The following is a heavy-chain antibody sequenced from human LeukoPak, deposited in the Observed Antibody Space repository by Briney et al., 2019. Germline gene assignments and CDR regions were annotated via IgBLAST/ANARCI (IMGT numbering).Heavy chain of an antibody. CDR1: GFTFNTYG. CDR2: IWYDGTNT. Sequence: PGGSLRLSCVASGFTFNTYGMHWVRQAPGKGLEWVAIIWYDGTNTNYGDSVKGRFTISRDNPKSTLYLQMNSLRAEDTAVYYCARDDPGVEAAVYFDYWGQGTLVTVSS. CDR3: ARDDPGVEAAVYFDY. D-gene: IGHD6-13*01. J-gene: IGHJ4*02. V-gene: IGHV3-33*01.